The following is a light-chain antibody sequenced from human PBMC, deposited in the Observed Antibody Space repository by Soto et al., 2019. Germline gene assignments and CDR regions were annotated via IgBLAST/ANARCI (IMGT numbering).Light chain of an antibody. CDR2: DAS. J-gene: IGKJ4*01. Sequence: DIQMTQSASTLSASVGDRVTITSGASQSISSWLAWYQQKPGKAPKLLIYDASSLESGVPSRFSGSAYGTDLTLTISSLQTEDFATYYCQQSYSTPATFGGGTKVDIK. CDR1: QSISSW. CDR3: QQSYSTPAT. V-gene: IGKV1-5*01.